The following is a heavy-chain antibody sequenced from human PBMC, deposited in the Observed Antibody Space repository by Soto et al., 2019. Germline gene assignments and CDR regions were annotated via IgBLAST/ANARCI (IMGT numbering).Heavy chain of an antibody. V-gene: IGHV1-69*02. CDR1: GGTFSSYT. D-gene: IGHD3-10*01. Sequence: GASVKVSCKASGGTFSSYTISWVRQAPGQGLEWMGRIIPILGIANYAQKFQGRVTITADKSTSTAYMELSSLRSEDTAVYYCAHGSGSYYGTYYFDYWGQGTLVTVSS. CDR2: IIPILGIA. CDR3: AHGSGSYYGTYYFDY. J-gene: IGHJ4*02.